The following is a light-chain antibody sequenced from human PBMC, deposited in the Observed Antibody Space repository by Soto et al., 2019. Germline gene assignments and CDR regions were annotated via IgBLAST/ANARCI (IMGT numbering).Light chain of an antibody. CDR3: SSYSSTNTHV. CDR2: DVS. CDR1: SSDVGGYNY. V-gene: IGLV2-14*03. Sequence: QPVLTQPASVSGSPGQSITISCTGTSSDVGGYNYVSWYQQHPGKAPKLMIYDVSNRPSGVSNRFSGSKSGNTASLTISGLQAEDEADYYCSSYSSTNTHVFGTGTKLTVL. J-gene: IGLJ1*01.